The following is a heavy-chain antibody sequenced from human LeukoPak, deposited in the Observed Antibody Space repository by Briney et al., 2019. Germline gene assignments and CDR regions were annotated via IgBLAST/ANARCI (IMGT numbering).Heavy chain of an antibody. J-gene: IGHJ4*02. D-gene: IGHD5-12*01. V-gene: IGHV3-53*01. Sequence: GGSLRLSCSASGFAFRIFSMSWVRQAPGKGLEWVSVIYSGGSTYYADSVKGRFTVSRDDSKNTVYLQMNSLRAEDTAVYYCARINGYIFYFDYWGQGTLVTVSS. CDR2: IYSGGST. CDR1: GFAFRIFS. CDR3: ARINGYIFYFDY.